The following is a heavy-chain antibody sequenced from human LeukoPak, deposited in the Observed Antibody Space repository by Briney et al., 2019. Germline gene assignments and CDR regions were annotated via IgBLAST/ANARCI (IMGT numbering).Heavy chain of an antibody. J-gene: IGHJ4*02. CDR3: ARITTASSSWYGNQGYFDY. D-gene: IGHD6-13*01. V-gene: IGHV4-31*03. CDR1: GGSISSGGYY. CDR2: IYYSGST. Sequence: SETLSLTCTVSGGSISSGGYYWSWIRQHPGKGLEWIGYIYYSGSTYYSPSLKSRVTISVDTSKNQFSLKLSSVTAADTAVYYCARITTASSSWYGNQGYFDYWGQGTLVTVSS.